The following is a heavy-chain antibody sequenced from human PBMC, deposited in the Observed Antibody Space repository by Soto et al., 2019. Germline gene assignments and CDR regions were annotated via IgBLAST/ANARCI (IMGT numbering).Heavy chain of an antibody. J-gene: IGHJ3*02. V-gene: IGHV3-7*01. CDR1: GFTLSRCW. CDR2: IREDGALN. D-gene: IGHD2-8*01. Sequence: EVQLVESGGGLVQPGESLRLSCAASGFTLSRCWMTWIRQAPGKGLEWVANIREDGALNHYVDSVKGRFTISRDNAKNSLYLQMNSLRAEDTAVYYCARDVGSCTNDVWYDALDMLSQGTMDTVSS. CDR3: ARDVGSCTNDVWYDALDM.